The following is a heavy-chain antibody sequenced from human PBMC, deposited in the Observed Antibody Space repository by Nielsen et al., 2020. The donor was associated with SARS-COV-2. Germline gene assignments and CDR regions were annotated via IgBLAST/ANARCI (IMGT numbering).Heavy chain of an antibody. J-gene: IGHJ4*02. CDR3: ASTGRFLNGYYFKY. D-gene: IGHD3-3*01. Sequence: SETLSLTCTVSGDSINSYYWSWIRQPPGKGLEWIGYIYYSGSTNQNPSLKSRVTVSVHTSNNQFSLKLSSVTAADTAVYYCASTGRFLNGYYFKYWGQGTLVTVSS. V-gene: IGHV4-59*08. CDR1: GDSINSYY. CDR2: IYYSGST.